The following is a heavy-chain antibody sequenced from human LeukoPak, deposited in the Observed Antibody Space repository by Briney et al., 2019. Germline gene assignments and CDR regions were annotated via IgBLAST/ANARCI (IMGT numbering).Heavy chain of an antibody. J-gene: IGHJ4*02. CDR1: GLTLSTSW. CDR3: AREYDSGSFYN. V-gene: IGHV3-74*01. D-gene: IGHD1-26*01. CDR2: IKSDGSIT. Sequence: GGSLRLSCAASGLTLSTSWMHWVRQAPGKGPVWVSRIKSDGSITSYTDSVKGRFTISRDNAKNTLYLQMNSLRAEDTAVYYCAREYDSGSFYNWGQGTLVTVSS.